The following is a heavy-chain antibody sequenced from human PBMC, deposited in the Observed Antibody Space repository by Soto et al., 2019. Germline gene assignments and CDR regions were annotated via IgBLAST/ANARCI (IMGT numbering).Heavy chain of an antibody. Sequence: EVQLVESGGGLVQPGGSLRLSCAASGFTFSTYWMSWVRQAPGKGLEWVANIKQDGSEKYYADSVKGRFTISRDNAKNSRYLQMNSLRADDTAVYYCATKDVVAAIPFDSWGQGALVTVSS. D-gene: IGHD5-12*01. J-gene: IGHJ4*02. CDR1: GFTFSTYW. V-gene: IGHV3-7*01. CDR3: ATKDVVAAIPFDS. CDR2: IKQDGSEK.